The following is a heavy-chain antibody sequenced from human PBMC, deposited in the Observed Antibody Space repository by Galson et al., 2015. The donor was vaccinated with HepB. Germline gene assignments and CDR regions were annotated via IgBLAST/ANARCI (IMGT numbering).Heavy chain of an antibody. J-gene: IGHJ4*02. CDR3: ARLSGPPKRELLDPDY. CDR2: INPNSGGT. Sequence: SVKVSCKASGYTFTGYHMHWVRQAPGQGLEWMGWINPNSGGTNYAQKFQGRVTMTRDTSIFTAYMELSRLRSDDTAVYYCARLSGPPKRELLDPDYWGQGTLVTVSS. V-gene: IGHV1-2*02. D-gene: IGHD1-26*01. CDR1: GYTFTGYH.